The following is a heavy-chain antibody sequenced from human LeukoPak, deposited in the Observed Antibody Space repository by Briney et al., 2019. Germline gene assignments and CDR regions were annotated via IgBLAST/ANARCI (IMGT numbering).Heavy chain of an antibody. J-gene: IGHJ4*02. CDR2: IRDSGSST. CDR1: GFTFSSYA. Sequence: GGSLRLSCAASGFTFSSYAMSWVRQAPGKGLEWVSAIRDSGSSTYYADSVKGRFTTSRDNSKSTLYLQMNSLRAEDTAVYYCAKHYGSGTYYNFPDYWGQGTLLTVSS. V-gene: IGHV3-23*01. D-gene: IGHD3-10*01. CDR3: AKHYGSGTYYNFPDY.